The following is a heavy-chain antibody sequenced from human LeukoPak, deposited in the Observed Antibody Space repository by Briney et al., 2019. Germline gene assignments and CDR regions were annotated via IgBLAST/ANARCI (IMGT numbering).Heavy chain of an antibody. V-gene: IGHV3-23*01. J-gene: IGHJ6*03. CDR2: ISGSGGST. Sequence: GGSLRLSCAASGFTFSSYAMSWVRQAPGKGLEWVSAISGSGGSTYYADSVKGRFTISRDNSKNTLYLQMNSLRAEDTAVYYCAKGAYGDHRAYYYYMDVWGKGTTVTISS. CDR3: AKGAYGDHRAYYYYMDV. CDR1: GFTFSSYA. D-gene: IGHD4-17*01.